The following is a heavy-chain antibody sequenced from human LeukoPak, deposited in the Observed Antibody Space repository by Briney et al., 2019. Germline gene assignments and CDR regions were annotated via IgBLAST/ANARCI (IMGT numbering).Heavy chain of an antibody. CDR2: IKQDGSEK. V-gene: IGHV3-7*01. J-gene: IGHJ4*02. D-gene: IGHD1-26*01. CDR1: GFVVSSNY. CDR3: ARDRSGSL. Sequence: GGSLRLSCAASGFVVSSNYMSWVRQAPGKGLEWVANIKQDGSEKYYVDSVKGRFTISRDNAKNSLYLQMNSLRAEDTAVYYCARDRSGSLWGQGTLVTVSS.